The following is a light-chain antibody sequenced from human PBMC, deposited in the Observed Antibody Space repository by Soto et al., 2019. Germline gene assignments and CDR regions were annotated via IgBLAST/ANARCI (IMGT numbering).Light chain of an antibody. V-gene: IGKV1-17*01. J-gene: IGKJ2*01. CDR1: QGIRSD. CDR2: AAS. CDR3: LQYYDYPYT. Sequence: DIQMTQSPSSLSAAVEDRVTITCRASQGIRSDLGWYQQKPGKAPKRLIYAASSLQSGVPSRFSGSGCGTEFTLTITSLQPADFATYYCLQYYDYPYTFGQGTKLEIK.